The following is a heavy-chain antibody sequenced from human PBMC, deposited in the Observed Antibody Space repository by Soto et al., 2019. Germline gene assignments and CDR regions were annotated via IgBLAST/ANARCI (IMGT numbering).Heavy chain of an antibody. CDR1: GFTFSSYA. CDR3: AKGVPSIFGVVIMVDY. J-gene: IGHJ4*02. CDR2: ISGSGGST. V-gene: IGHV3-23*01. Sequence: GSPRLSCAASGFTFSSYAMSWVRQAPGKGLEWVSAISGSGGSTYYADSVKGRFTISRDNSKNTLYLQMNSLRAEDTAVYYCAKGVPSIFGVVIMVDYWGQGTLVTVSS. D-gene: IGHD3-3*02.